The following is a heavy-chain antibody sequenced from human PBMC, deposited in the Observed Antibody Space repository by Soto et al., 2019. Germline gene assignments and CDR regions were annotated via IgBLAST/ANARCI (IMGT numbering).Heavy chain of an antibody. CDR3: ARGQTHYDFWSGTKFDP. Sequence: SETLSLTCAVYGGSFSGYYWSWIRQPPGKGLGWIGEINHSGSTNYNPSLKSRVTTSVDTSKNQFSLKLSSVTAADTAVYYCARGQTHYDFWSGTKFDPWGQGTLVTVSS. D-gene: IGHD3-3*01. J-gene: IGHJ5*02. CDR2: INHSGST. CDR1: GGSFSGYY. V-gene: IGHV4-34*01.